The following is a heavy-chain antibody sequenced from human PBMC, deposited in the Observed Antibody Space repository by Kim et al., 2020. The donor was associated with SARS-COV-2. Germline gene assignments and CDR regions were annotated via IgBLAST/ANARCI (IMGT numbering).Heavy chain of an antibody. CDR3: ARRVTGSGTYYYNF. Sequence: GESLKISCKGSGYSFTIYWIAWVRQMPGKGLEWMGIIYPGDSDTTYSPSFQGQVTISADKSISTAFLQWSSLKASDTAMYYCARRVTGSGTYYYNFWGQGTLVTVSS. CDR1: GYSFTIYW. J-gene: IGHJ4*02. D-gene: IGHD3-10*01. CDR2: IYPGDSDT. V-gene: IGHV5-51*01.